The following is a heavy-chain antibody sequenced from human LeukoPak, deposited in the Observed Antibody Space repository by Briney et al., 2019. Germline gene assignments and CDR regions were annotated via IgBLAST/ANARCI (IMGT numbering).Heavy chain of an antibody. CDR3: ARDPAGGNYYYDSSDYYPKFDH. J-gene: IGHJ4*02. CDR2: ISAYNGKT. CDR1: GYTVTSYG. D-gene: IGHD3-22*01. V-gene: IGHV1-18*01. Sequence: GASVKVSCKASGYTVTSYGISWGRQAPGQGLEWMGWISAYNGKTNYAEKLQGRVTMTTDTSTSPAYMELRSLRSDDTAVYYCARDPAGGNYYYDSSDYYPKFDHWGQATLVTVSS.